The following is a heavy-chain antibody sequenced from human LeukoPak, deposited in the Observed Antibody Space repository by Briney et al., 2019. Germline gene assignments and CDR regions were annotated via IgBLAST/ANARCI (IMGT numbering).Heavy chain of an antibody. J-gene: IGHJ4*02. Sequence: GESLKISCAASGFTFSSYAMHWVRQAPGKGLEWVAVISYDGSSKYYADSVKGRFTISRDNSKNTLYLQMNSLRAEDTAVYYCAREWELVYWGQGTLVTVSS. CDR2: ISYDGSSK. CDR3: AREWELVY. V-gene: IGHV3-30-3*01. D-gene: IGHD1-26*01. CDR1: GFTFSSYA.